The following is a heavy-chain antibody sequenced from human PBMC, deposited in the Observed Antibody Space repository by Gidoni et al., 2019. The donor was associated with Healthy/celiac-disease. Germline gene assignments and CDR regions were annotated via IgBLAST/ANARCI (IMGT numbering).Heavy chain of an antibody. V-gene: IGHV4-39*01. J-gene: IGHJ6*02. Sequence: QLQLQESGLGLVMPSETLSLTCTVSAGSLSSSSYYWGWIRPPPGEGLEWIGSSYYSGSTCYNPSLKGRVTISVDTSKNQFSLKLSSVTAADTAVYYCCVSAGSWYDYGMDVWGQGTTVTVSS. CDR1: AGSLSSSSYY. CDR2: SYYSGST. CDR3: CVSAGSWYDYGMDV. D-gene: IGHD6-13*01.